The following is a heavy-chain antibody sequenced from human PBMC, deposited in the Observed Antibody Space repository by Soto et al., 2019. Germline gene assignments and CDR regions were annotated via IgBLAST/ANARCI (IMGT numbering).Heavy chain of an antibody. D-gene: IGHD4-17*01. CDR2: IFWDDDK. CDR3: VHRSPAYAYYFDQ. J-gene: IGHJ4*02. CDR1: GFSLSTRGVG. Sequence: QITLKESGPTLVKPTQTLTLTCSFSGFSLSTRGVGVGWLRQPPGKALEWLALIFWDDDKCYSPSLRSRLTIDENTAQDQVDLTMTNMDPVDTATYYFVHRSPAYAYYFDQGCQGTLITVSS. V-gene: IGHV2-5*02.